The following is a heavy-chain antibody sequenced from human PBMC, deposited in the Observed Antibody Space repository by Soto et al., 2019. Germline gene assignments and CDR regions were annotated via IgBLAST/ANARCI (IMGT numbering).Heavy chain of an antibody. V-gene: IGHV4-4*07. CDR2: FSLSGTT. D-gene: IGHD2-8*02. CDR1: GASITGTSY. CDR3: ARGMTPPGAPAWYYFDS. J-gene: IGHJ4*02. Sequence: TLSLTCTVSGASITGTSYWSWIRQPAGKGLEWIGRFSLSGTTNYNPSLRSRVTMSADVSKNQFSLRLASVTAADTALYYCARGMTPPGAPAWYYFDSWGQGTLVTVSS.